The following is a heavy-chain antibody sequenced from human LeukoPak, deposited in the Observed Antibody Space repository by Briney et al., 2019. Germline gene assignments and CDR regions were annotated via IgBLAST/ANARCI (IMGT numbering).Heavy chain of an antibody. V-gene: IGHV1-69*05. CDR2: IIPIFGTA. J-gene: IGHJ4*02. CDR3: AREGVSGHFGFDY. D-gene: IGHD2-8*01. Sequence: SVTVSCKASGGTFSSYAISWVRQAPGQGLEWMGGIIPIFGTANYAQKFQGRVTITTDESTSTAYMELSSLRSEDTAVYYCAREGVSGHFGFDYWGQGTLVTVSS. CDR1: GGTFSSYA.